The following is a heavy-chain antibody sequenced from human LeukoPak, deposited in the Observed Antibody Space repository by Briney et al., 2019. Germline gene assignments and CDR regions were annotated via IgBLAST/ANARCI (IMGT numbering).Heavy chain of an antibody. J-gene: IGHJ4*02. V-gene: IGHV3-9*01. D-gene: IGHD3-10*01. CDR2: ISWESAYV. CDR1: GFTFGDYA. CDR3: AKGPTGSGRFEH. Sequence: GRSLRLSCAGSGFTFGDYAMPRVRQAPGKGLEWVSGISWESAYVGYTDSVKGRFTISRDNAKNSLYMQMNSLSIEDTALYYCAKGPTGSGRFEHWGQGAQVTVSS.